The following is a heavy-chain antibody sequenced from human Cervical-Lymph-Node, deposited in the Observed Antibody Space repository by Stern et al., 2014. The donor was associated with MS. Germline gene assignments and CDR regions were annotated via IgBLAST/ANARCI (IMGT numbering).Heavy chain of an antibody. CDR3: ATSTGYFLLEYYFDY. CDR1: GYSFTSSL. V-gene: IGHV5-51*01. D-gene: IGHD2-8*02. CDR2: IYPGDSDP. Sequence: EVQLVESGAEVKKPGESLKISCQGSGYSFTSSLIGWVRQMPGQGLEWMGIIYPGDSDPRYNPSFQGPVTISADKSVSTAYLQWSSLKASDTAMYYCATSTGYFLLEYYFDYWGQGTLVTVSS. J-gene: IGHJ4*02.